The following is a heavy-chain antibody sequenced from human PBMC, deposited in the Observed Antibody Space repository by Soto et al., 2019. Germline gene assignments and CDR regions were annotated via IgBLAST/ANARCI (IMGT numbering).Heavy chain of an antibody. Sequence: SETLSLTCTVSGGSINSADYYWSWVRQPPGKGLEWIGYIYYSGSTYFNPSLKSRVTISKDTSKNQFSLRLSSVTAADTAVYYCARAIVVTVVTPFDYWGQGALVTVSS. D-gene: IGHD5-12*01. J-gene: IGHJ4*02. CDR1: GGSINSADYY. V-gene: IGHV4-30-4*01. CDR2: IYYSGST. CDR3: ARAIVVTVVTPFDY.